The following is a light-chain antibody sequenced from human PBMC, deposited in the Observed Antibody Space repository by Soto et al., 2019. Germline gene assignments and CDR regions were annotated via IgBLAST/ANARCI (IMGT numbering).Light chain of an antibody. CDR2: DSS. V-gene: IGKV3-20*01. Sequence: EVELTQSPATLSLSPGETATLSFSSSQSVDKFLAWYQQRPGQPPRLLMFDSSNRATGVPVRFSGSGSGTDFTLTISRLEPEDFAVYYCQQYGSSPAITFGQGTRLEIK. CDR1: QSVDKF. CDR3: QQYGSSPAIT. J-gene: IGKJ5*01.